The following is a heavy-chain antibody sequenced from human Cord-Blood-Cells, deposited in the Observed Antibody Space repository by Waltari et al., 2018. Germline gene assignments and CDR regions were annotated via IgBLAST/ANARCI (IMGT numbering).Heavy chain of an antibody. Sequence: QVQLVQSGAEVKKPGASVKVSCKASGYTFTGYYMHWVRRARGQGLEWRGWINRNSGGTNYTQKFQGRVTMTRDTSIRTDYRGLSRRRSDDTAVYYCARVGYSSSWYYFDYWGHGTLVTVSS. V-gene: IGHV1-2*02. CDR2: INRNSGGT. CDR1: GYTFTGYY. CDR3: ARVGYSSSWYYFDY. J-gene: IGHJ4*01. D-gene: IGHD6-13*01.